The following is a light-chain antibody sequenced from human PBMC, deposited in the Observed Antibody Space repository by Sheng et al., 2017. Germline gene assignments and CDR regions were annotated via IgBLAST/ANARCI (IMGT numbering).Light chain of an antibody. CDR1: QDIRNY. J-gene: IGKJ1*01. V-gene: IGKV1-27*01. CDR3: QNYNSAPWT. Sequence: DIQMTQSPSSLSASVGDRVTITCRASQDIRNYLAWYQQKPGKVPKLLIYAASTLQSGVPSRFSGSGSGTDFTLTISSLQPEDVATYYCQNYNSAPWTFGQGTKVEIK. CDR2: AAS.